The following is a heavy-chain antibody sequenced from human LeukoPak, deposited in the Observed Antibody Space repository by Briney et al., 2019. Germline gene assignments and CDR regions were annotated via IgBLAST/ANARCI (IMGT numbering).Heavy chain of an antibody. Sequence: GGSLRLSCAASGFTFSSYSMNWVRQAPGKGLEWVSSISSSSSYIYYADSVKGRFTISRDNAKNSLYLQMNSLRAEDTAVYYCARDFSTIQSYDYWGQGTLVTVSS. CDR3: ARDFSTIQSYDY. V-gene: IGHV3-21*01. J-gene: IGHJ4*02. D-gene: IGHD5-18*01. CDR1: GFTFSSYS. CDR2: ISSSSSYI.